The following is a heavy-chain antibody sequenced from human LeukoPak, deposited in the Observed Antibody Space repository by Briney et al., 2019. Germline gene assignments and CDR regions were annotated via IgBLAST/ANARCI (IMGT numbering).Heavy chain of an antibody. V-gene: IGHV1-46*01. CDR3: AGGQSSANYYFEY. Sequence: ASVKVSCKTSGYTFTNYYMHWVRQAPGQGLAWMGIINPGDGSSTYAQNFQGRVTMTRDTSTSTVYMELSSLRSEDTAVYYCAGGQSSANYYFEYWGQGTLVTVSS. J-gene: IGHJ4*02. D-gene: IGHD3-22*01. CDR1: GYTFTNYY. CDR2: INPGDGSS.